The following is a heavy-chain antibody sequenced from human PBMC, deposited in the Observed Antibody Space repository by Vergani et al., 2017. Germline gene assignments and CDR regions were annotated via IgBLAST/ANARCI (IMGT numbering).Heavy chain of an antibody. V-gene: IGHV3-30*18. D-gene: IGHD2-2*01. CDR2: ISYDGTQK. CDR3: AKEPHYCSSTRCSHYYYYYMDV. CDR1: GFTSSYYG. Sequence: QVHLVESGGGVVQPGRSLRLSCVVSGFTSSYYGMHWVRQAPGKGLEWVAVISYDGTQKYYADSVKGRFTISRDNSKNTLYLQMNSLRTEDTAVYYCAKEPHYCSSTRCSHYYYYYMDVWGKXP. J-gene: IGHJ6*03.